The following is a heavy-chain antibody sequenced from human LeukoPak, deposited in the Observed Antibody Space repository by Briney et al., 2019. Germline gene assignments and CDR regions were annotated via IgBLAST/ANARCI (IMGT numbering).Heavy chain of an antibody. J-gene: IGHJ5*02. Sequence: ASVKVPCKVSGYTLTELSMHWVRQAPGKGLEWMGGFDPEDGETIYAQKFQGRVTMTEDTSTDTAYMELSSLRSEDTAVYYCAIVTMVRGVMENWFDPWGQGTLVTVSS. D-gene: IGHD3-10*01. CDR2: FDPEDGET. CDR1: GYTLTELS. CDR3: AIVTMVRGVMENWFDP. V-gene: IGHV1-24*01.